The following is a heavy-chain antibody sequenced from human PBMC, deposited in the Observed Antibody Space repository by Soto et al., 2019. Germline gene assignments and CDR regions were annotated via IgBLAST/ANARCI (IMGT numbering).Heavy chain of an antibody. J-gene: IGHJ5*02. CDR1: GGSFSGYY. Sequence: SETLSLTCAVYGGSFSGYYWSWIRQPPGKGLEWIGEINHSGSTNYNPSLKSRVTISVDTSKNQFSLKLSSVTAADTAVYYCATDYGGNKGPSWIDPRGQGTLVTVSS. D-gene: IGHD4-17*01. CDR3: ATDYGGNKGPSWIDP. V-gene: IGHV4-34*01. CDR2: INHSGST.